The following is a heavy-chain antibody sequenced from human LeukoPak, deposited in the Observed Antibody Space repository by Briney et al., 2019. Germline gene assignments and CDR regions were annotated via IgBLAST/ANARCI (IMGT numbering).Heavy chain of an antibody. J-gene: IGHJ4*02. CDR2: ISYDGSNK. V-gene: IGHV3-30*04. D-gene: IGHD3-22*01. Sequence: GRSLRLSCAASGFTFSSYAMHWVRQAPGKGLEWVAVISYDGSNKYYADSVKGRFTISRDNSKNTLYLQMNSLRAEDTDVYLCAVATPYYYDSSGYYPLGYWGQGTLVTVSS. CDR3: AVATPYYYDSSGYYPLGY. CDR1: GFTFSSYA.